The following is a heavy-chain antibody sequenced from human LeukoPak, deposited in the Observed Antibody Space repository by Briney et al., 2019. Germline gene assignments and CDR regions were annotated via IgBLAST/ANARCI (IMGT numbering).Heavy chain of an antibody. D-gene: IGHD2-15*01. Sequence: SGPTLVNPTQTLTLTCTFSGFSLSTSGVGVGWIRQPPGKALEWLALIYWNDDKRYSPSLKSRLTITKDTSKNQVVLTMTNMDPVDTATYYCAHTRLVYCSGGGCYSFWGQGTLVTVSS. CDR1: GFSLSTSGVG. V-gene: IGHV2-5*01. CDR2: IYWNDDK. CDR3: AHTRLVYCSGGGCYSF. J-gene: IGHJ4*02.